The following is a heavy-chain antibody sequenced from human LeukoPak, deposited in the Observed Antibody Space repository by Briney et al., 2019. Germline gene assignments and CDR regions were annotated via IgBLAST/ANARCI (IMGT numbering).Heavy chain of an antibody. CDR1: GGSISSSSYY. Sequence: SETLSLTCTVSGGSISSSSYYWGWIRQPPGKGLEWIGSIYYSGSTYYNPSLKSRVTISVDTSKDQFSLKLSSVTAADTAVYYCARDSMVRGVIILFDYWGQGTLVTVSS. CDR2: IYYSGST. CDR3: ARDSMVRGVIILFDY. V-gene: IGHV4-39*02. J-gene: IGHJ4*02. D-gene: IGHD3-10*01.